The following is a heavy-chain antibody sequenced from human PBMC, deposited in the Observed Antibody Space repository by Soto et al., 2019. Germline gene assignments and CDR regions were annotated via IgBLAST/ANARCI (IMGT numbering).Heavy chain of an antibody. CDR1: GFTFSSYS. J-gene: IGHJ4*02. Sequence: GGSLRLSCAASGFTFSSYSMNWVRQASGKGLEWVSSISSSSSYIYYADSVKGRFTISRDNAKNSLYLQMNSLRAEDTAVYYSARSPSFVLVPAAIMRCLHSWDQGTL. CDR2: ISSSSSYI. CDR3: ARSPSFVLVPAAIMRCLHS. V-gene: IGHV3-21*01. D-gene: IGHD2-2*02.